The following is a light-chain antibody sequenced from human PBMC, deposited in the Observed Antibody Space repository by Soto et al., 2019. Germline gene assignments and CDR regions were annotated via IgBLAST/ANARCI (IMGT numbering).Light chain of an antibody. CDR1: QDISNY. V-gene: IGKV1-33*01. CDR2: DAS. Sequence: DIQMTQSPSSLSASVGDRVTITCQASQDISNYLNWYQQKPGKAPKLQIYDASNLETGVPSRFSGSGSGTDFTFTISSLQPEDIATYYCQQYDNLPLTFGPGTKVEIK. J-gene: IGKJ3*01. CDR3: QQYDNLPLT.